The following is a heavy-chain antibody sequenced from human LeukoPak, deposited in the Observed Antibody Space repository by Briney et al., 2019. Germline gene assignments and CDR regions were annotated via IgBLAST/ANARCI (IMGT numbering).Heavy chain of an antibody. CDR3: VRDWAASSSWYRNWFDP. V-gene: IGHV3-30*04. J-gene: IGHJ5*01. CDR1: GFTFNNYA. D-gene: IGHD6-13*01. CDR2: ISNDGSQK. Sequence: GGSLRLSCAASGFTFNNYAMPWVRQAPGKGLEWIAVISNDGSQKYPADSVKGRFTISRDNSKNTLFLQMNSLRLEDTAVYYCVRDWAASSSWYRNWFDPWGQGTLVTVSS.